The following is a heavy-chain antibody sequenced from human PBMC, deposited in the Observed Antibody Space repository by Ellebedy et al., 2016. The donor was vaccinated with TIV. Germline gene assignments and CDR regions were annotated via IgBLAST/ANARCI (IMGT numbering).Heavy chain of an antibody. CDR3: ARVTTLATGTGYYFDY. CDR2: IKLDGTEQ. Sequence: PGGSLRLSCAASGFTFSSYWMSWVRQAPGQGLEWVANIKLDGTEQYYVDSVKGRFTISRDNAKNSLYLQMNSLRAEDTAVYYCARVTTLATGTGYYFDYWGQGTLVTVYS. V-gene: IGHV3-7*01. J-gene: IGHJ4*02. D-gene: IGHD5-12*01. CDR1: GFTFSSYW.